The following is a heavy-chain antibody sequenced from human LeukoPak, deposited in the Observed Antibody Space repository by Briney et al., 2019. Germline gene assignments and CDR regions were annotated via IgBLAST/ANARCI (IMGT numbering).Heavy chain of an antibody. V-gene: IGHV3-30*04. CDR3: ARGTMFPYYFDY. Sequence: PGRSLRLSCAASGFTFSSYAMHWVRQAPGKGLEWVAVLSYDGSNEYYTDSVKGRFTISRDNSKNTLYLQMNSLRAEDTAVYYCARGTMFPYYFDYWGQGTLVTVSS. CDR1: GFTFSSYA. D-gene: IGHD3-10*02. J-gene: IGHJ4*02. CDR2: LSYDGSNE.